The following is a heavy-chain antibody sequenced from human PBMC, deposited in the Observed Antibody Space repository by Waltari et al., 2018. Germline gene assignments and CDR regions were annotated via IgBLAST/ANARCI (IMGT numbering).Heavy chain of an antibody. CDR3: AGGGGFLCDI. CDR1: GFTFSLLG. CDR2: IKQDGSEI. D-gene: IGHD3-3*01. Sequence: EVQLVESGGGLVQPGGSLQLSCAVPGFTFSLLGLRWFRQVPGKGLEWVANIKQDGSEIYYVDSVKGRFTISRDNAKNSLYLQMNSLTTEDTAVYYCAGGGGFLCDIWGQGTLVTVSS. J-gene: IGHJ3*02. V-gene: IGHV3-7*01.